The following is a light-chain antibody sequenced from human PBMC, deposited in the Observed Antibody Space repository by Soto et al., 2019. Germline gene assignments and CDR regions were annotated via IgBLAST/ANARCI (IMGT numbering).Light chain of an antibody. CDR2: DVN. J-gene: IGLJ2*01. V-gene: IGLV2-14*03. CDR3: GSYTRSNSVI. CDR1: SSDIGAYAY. Sequence: QSALTLPASVSGSPGQSIAITCTGTSSDIGAYAYVSWYQQHPGKIPKLIVFDVNYRPSGVSSRFSGSKSGNTASLTISGLQAEDEADYYCGSYTRSNSVIFGGGTKVTVL.